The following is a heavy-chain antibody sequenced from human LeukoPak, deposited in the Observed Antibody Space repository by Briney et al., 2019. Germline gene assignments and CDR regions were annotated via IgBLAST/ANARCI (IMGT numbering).Heavy chain of an antibody. CDR1: GFTFSSYS. CDR2: ISSSSSYI. CDR3: ARDYYDSSGYYSY. D-gene: IGHD3-22*01. J-gene: IGHJ4*02. Sequence: MSGGSLRLPCAASGFTFSSYSMNWVHQAPGKGLEWVSSISSSSSYIYYADSVKGRFTISRDNAKNSLYLQMNSLRAEDTAVYYCARDYYDSSGYYSYWGQGTLVTVSS. V-gene: IGHV3-21*01.